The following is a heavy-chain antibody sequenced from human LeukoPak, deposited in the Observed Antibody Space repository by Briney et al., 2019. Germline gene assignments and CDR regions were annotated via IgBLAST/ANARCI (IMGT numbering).Heavy chain of an antibody. V-gene: IGHV3-23*01. J-gene: IGHJ4*02. Sequence: GGSLRLSCATSGFTFSSYAMSWVRQAPGKGLEWVSAIGGSGGSTYYADSVKGRFTVSRDNPKKTLYLQMNSLRAEDRAVYYCAKSGTRSSWAPRVKTYFDYWGQGTLVTVSS. CDR2: IGGSGGST. CDR1: GFTFSSYA. CDR3: AKSGTRSSWAPRVKTYFDY. D-gene: IGHD6-13*01.